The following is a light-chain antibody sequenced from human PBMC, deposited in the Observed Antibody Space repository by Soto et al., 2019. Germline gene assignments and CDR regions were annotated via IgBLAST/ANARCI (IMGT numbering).Light chain of an antibody. Sequence: DIQMTQSPSTLSASVGDRVTITCRASQSISSWLAWYQQKPGKAPKLLIYDASSLESGVPSRFSGSGSGTEFTLTISSLQPDDFATYYCQQYNSYSAETFGQGTKVEIQ. V-gene: IGKV1-5*01. CDR2: DAS. CDR3: QQYNSYSAET. CDR1: QSISSW. J-gene: IGKJ1*01.